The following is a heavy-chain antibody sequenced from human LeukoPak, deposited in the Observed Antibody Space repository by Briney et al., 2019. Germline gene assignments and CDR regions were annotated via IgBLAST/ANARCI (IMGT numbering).Heavy chain of an antibody. CDR3: ARDRGTNPNWFDP. Sequence: GGSLRLSCAASGFTFSSYSMNWVRQAPGKGLEWVSYISSSSSYIYYADSVKGRFTISRDNAKNSLYLQMNSLRAEDTAVYYCARDRGTNPNWFDPWGQGTLVTVSS. J-gene: IGHJ5*02. CDR2: ISSSSSYI. V-gene: IGHV3-21*05. CDR1: GFTFSSYS. D-gene: IGHD1-7*01.